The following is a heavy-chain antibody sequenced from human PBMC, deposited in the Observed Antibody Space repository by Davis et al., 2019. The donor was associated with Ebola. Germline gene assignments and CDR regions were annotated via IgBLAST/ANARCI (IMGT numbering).Heavy chain of an antibody. CDR1: GGSFSGYYW. J-gene: IGHJ6*03. CDR2: IFSNDEK. D-gene: IGHD6-13*01. V-gene: IGHV2-26*01. CDR3: ARIQQQLVATYYMDV. Sequence: ETLSLTCAVYGGSFSGYYWSWIRQPPGKALEWLAHIFSNDEKSYSTSLKSMLTISKDTSKSQVVLTMTNMDPVDTATYYCARIQQQLVATYYMDVWGKGTTVTVSS.